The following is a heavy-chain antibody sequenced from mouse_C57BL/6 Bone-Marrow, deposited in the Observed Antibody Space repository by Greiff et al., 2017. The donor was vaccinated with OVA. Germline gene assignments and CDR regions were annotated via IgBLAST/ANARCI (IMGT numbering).Heavy chain of an antibody. J-gene: IGHJ3*01. CDR1: GFNIKDYY. Sequence: VHVKQSGAELVRPGASVKLSCTASGFNIKDYYMHWVKQRPEQGLAWIGRIDPEAGDTEYAPKFQGKATMTADTSSNTAYLQLSSLTSEDTDVYYCTTHDDYDGVWFAYWGQGTLVTVSA. CDR2: IDPEAGDT. D-gene: IGHD2-4*01. V-gene: IGHV14-1*01. CDR3: TTHDDYDGVWFAY.